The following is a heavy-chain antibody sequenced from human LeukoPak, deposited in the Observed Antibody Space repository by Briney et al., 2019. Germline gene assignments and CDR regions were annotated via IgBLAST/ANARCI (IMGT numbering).Heavy chain of an antibody. Sequence: SETLSLTCTVSGGSISSSSYYWGWIRQPPGKGLEWIGSIYYSGSTYYNPSLKSRVTISVDTSKNQFSLKLSSVTAADTAVYYCARAGYTGATGSDYWGQGTLVTVSS. CDR2: IYYSGST. J-gene: IGHJ4*02. CDR3: ARAGYTGATGSDY. CDR1: GGSISSSSYY. V-gene: IGHV4-39*07. D-gene: IGHD1-26*01.